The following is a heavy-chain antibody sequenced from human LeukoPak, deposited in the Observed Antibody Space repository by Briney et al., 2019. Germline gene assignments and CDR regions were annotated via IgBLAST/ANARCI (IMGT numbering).Heavy chain of an antibody. CDR1: GDSISNNNW. J-gene: IGHJ6*02. CDR2: IHHSGPT. Sequence: SGTPSLTCAVSGDSISNNNWWTWVREPPGKGLEWIGAIHHSGPTYYSPSLKSRVTISVDKSKNQFSLKLTSVTAADTAMYYCARDRDGMEVWGQGTTVTIS. CDR3: ARDRDGMEV. V-gene: IGHV4-4*02.